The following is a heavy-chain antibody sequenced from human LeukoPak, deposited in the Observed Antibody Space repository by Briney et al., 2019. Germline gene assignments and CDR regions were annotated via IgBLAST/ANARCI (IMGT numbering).Heavy chain of an antibody. CDR2: INHSGST. CDR1: GGSFSGYY. Sequence: SETLSLTCAVYGGSFSGYYWSWIRQPPGKGLEWIGEINHSGSTNYNPSPKSRVTISVDTSKNQFSLKLSSVTAADTAVYYCARGFGVFYYYYYYMDVWGKGTTVTVSS. D-gene: IGHD3-16*01. V-gene: IGHV4-34*01. CDR3: ARGFGVFYYYYYYMDV. J-gene: IGHJ6*03.